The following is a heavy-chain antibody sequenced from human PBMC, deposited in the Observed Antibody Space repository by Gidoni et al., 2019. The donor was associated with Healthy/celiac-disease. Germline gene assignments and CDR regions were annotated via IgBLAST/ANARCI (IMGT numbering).Heavy chain of an antibody. V-gene: IGHV4-39*01. J-gene: IGHJ4*02. D-gene: IGHD3-3*01. CDR1: GGSISSSSDY. CDR3: AGYYDFWSGFLDY. CDR2: IYYSGST. Sequence: QLQLQESGPGLVKPSATLSLTCTVSGGSISSSSDYWGWIRQPPGKGLEWIGSIYYSGSTYYNPSLKSRVTISVDTSKNQFSLKLSSVTAADTAVYYCAGYYDFWSGFLDYWGQGTLVTVSS.